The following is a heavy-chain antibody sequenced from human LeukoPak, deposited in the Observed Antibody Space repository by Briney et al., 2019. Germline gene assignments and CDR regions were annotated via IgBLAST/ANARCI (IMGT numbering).Heavy chain of an antibody. CDR1: GFVFTAHW. CDR3: ARRNQDIVVVPAAMPLGYYYYGMDV. V-gene: IGHV1-46*04. J-gene: IGHJ6*02. Sequence: ASVKVSCKASGFVFTAHWMHWVRQAPGQGHEWMGVINPSGDFTMYTQKLQGRVTMTRDTSTSTLYMELSGLTSEDTAVYYCARRNQDIVVVPAAMPLGYYYYGMDVWGQGTTVIVSS. D-gene: IGHD2-2*01. CDR2: INPSGDFT.